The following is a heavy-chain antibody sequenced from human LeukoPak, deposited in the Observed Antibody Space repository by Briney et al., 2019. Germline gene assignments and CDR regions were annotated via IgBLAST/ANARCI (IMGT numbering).Heavy chain of an antibody. J-gene: IGHJ5*02. CDR3: ARVGGHCSSTSCYNWFDP. D-gene: IGHD2-2*01. V-gene: IGHV1-18*01. CDR1: GYTFTSYG. CDR2: ISAYNGNT. Sequence: ASVKVSCKASGYTFTSYGISWVRQAPGQGLEWMGWISAYNGNTNYAQKLQGRVTMTTDTSTSTAYMELRSLRSDDTAVYYCARVGGHCSSTSCYNWFDPWGQGTLVTVSS.